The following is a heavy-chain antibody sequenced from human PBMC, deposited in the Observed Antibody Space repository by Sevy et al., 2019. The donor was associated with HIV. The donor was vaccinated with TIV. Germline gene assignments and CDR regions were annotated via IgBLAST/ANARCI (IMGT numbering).Heavy chain of an antibody. V-gene: IGHV3-33*01. CDR1: GFTFSSYG. J-gene: IGHJ4*02. CDR3: ARDLEFYDSGDYGPALMPDY. CDR2: IWFDGSNT. D-gene: IGHD4-17*01. Sequence: GRSLRLSCAASGFTFSSYGMHWVRQGPGKGLEWVAVIWFDGSNTYYADSVKGRFTISRDIAKNTLHLQMNSLRAEDTAVYYCARDLEFYDSGDYGPALMPDYWGQGTLVTVSS.